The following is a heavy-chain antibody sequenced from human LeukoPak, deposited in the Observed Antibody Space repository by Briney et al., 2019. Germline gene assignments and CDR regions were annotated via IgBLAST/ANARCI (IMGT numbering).Heavy chain of an antibody. CDR2: IYTSGST. D-gene: IGHD3-10*01. Sequence: SETLSLTCTVSGGSISSYYWSWIRQPPGKGLEWIGYIYTSGSTNYNPSLKSRVTMSVDTSKNQFSLKLSSVTAADTAVYYCARDDYYGSRWGQGTLVTVSS. V-gene: IGHV4-4*08. J-gene: IGHJ4*02. CDR3: ARDDYYGSR. CDR1: GGSISSYY.